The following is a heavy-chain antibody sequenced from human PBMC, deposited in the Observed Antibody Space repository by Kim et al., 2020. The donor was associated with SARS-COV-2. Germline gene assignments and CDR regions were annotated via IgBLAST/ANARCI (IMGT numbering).Heavy chain of an antibody. V-gene: IGHV3-48*03. Sequence: KSRFTISRDNAKNSLYLQMNSLRAEDTAVYYCAREGVTMVRGVYYYYGMDVWGQGTTVTVSS. D-gene: IGHD3-10*01. J-gene: IGHJ6*02. CDR3: AREGVTMVRGVYYYYGMDV.